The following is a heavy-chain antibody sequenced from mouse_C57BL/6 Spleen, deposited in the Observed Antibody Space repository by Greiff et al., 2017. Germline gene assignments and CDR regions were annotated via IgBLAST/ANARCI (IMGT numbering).Heavy chain of an antibody. CDR1: GFNIKDYY. J-gene: IGHJ4*01. Sequence: VHVKQSGAELVRPGASVKLSCTASGFNIKDYYMHWVKQRPEQGLEWIGRIDPEDGDTEYAPKFQGKATMTADTSSNTAYLQLSSLTSEDTAVYYCTTDGYYVYAMDYWGQGTSVTVSS. V-gene: IGHV14-1*01. CDR3: TTDGYYVYAMDY. D-gene: IGHD2-3*01. CDR2: IDPEDGDT.